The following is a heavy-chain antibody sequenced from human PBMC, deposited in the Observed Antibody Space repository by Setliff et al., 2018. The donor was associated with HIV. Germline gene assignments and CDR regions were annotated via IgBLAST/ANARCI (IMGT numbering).Heavy chain of an antibody. CDR1: GYTLTKYA. CDR2: INTGNGNT. J-gene: IGHJ5*02. D-gene: IGHD3-22*01. Sequence: ASVKVSCKASGYTLTKYAMHWVRQAPGQRLEWMGWINTGNGNTKYSQKFQGRVTITRNTSISTAYMELSSLRSEDTAVYYCARGGQWLLRETGFDPWGQGTLVTVSS. V-gene: IGHV1-3*04. CDR3: ARGGQWLLRETGFDP.